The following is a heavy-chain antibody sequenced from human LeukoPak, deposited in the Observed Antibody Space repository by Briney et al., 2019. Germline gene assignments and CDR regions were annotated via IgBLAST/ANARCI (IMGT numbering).Heavy chain of an antibody. D-gene: IGHD1-26*01. Sequence: SSETLSLTCTVTGGSISSYYWSWIRQPPGKGLEWIGDIYYSGSTNYNPSLKSRVTISVDTSKNQFSLRLSSVTAADTAVYYSARLASGSYGPLTPFDYWGQGTLVTVSS. CDR2: IYYSGST. CDR3: ARLASGSYGPLTPFDY. CDR1: GGSISSYY. J-gene: IGHJ4*02. V-gene: IGHV4-59*08.